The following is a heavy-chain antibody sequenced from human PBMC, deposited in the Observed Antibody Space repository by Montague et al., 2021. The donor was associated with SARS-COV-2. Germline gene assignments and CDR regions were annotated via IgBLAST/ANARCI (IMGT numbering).Heavy chain of an antibody. J-gene: IGHJ6*02. CDR1: GGSFSSRSYY. CDR2: VYITGST. Sequence: TLSLTCTVSGGSFSSRSYYWSWIRQSAGKGLEFLGRVYITGSTYYNPPLESRVTTSIDTSKNQFSLKLSSVTAADTAVYYCARVRCGGAARGTLYYGMDVWGQGTTVTVSS. D-gene: IGHD6-13*01. V-gene: IGHV4-61*02. CDR3: ARVRCGGAARGTLYYGMDV.